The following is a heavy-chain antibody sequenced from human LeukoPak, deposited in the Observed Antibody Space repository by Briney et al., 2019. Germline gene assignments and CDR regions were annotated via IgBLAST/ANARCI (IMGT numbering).Heavy chain of an antibody. J-gene: IGHJ4*02. D-gene: IGHD6-19*01. CDR1: GFTFTISA. CDR3: AATIAVAGTGGFDY. CDR2: IVVGSGNT. V-gene: IGHV1-58*02. Sequence: SVKVSCKASGFTFTISAMQWVRQARGQRLEWIGWIVVGSGNTNYAQKFQERVTITRDMSTSTAYMELSSLRSEDTAVYYCAATIAVAGTGGFDYWGQGTLVTVSS.